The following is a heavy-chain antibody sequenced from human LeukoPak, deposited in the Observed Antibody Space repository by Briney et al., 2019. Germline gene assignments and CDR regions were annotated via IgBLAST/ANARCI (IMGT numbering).Heavy chain of an antibody. CDR2: ISSSSSYI. CDR1: GFTFSNAW. Sequence: GGSLRLSCAASGFTFSNAWMSWVRQAPGKGLEWVSSISSSSSYIYYADSVKGRFTISRDNAKNSLYLQMNSLRAEDTAVYYCARDQGYCSSTSCSSHYFDYWGQGTLVTVSS. J-gene: IGHJ4*02. CDR3: ARDQGYCSSTSCSSHYFDY. D-gene: IGHD2-2*01. V-gene: IGHV3-21*01.